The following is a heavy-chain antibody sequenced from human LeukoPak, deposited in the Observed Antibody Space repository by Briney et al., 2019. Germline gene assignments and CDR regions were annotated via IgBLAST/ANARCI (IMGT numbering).Heavy chain of an antibody. CDR3: AIHGGYSYGQNY. CDR2: INAGNGNT. Sequence: ASVKVSCKASGYTFTSYAMHWVRQAPGLRLEWMGWINAGNGNTKYSQKFQGRVTITRDTSASTAYMELSSLRSEDTAVYYCAIHGGYSYGQNYWGQGTLVTVSS. CDR1: GYTFTSYA. D-gene: IGHD5-18*01. J-gene: IGHJ4*02. V-gene: IGHV1-3*01.